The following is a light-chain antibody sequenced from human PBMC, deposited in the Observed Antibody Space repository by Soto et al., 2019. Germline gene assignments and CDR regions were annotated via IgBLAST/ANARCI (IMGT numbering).Light chain of an antibody. Sequence: DIQMTQSPSSLSASIGDRVTITCRASQNTNNYLNWYQQKLGKAPKLLIYGVTSLQSGVPSRFSGSGSGTDFSPTISSLQPEDSATYYCQQSYITPPTFGGGTKLEI. CDR2: GVT. CDR1: QNTNNY. CDR3: QQSYITPPT. J-gene: IGKJ4*01. V-gene: IGKV1-39*01.